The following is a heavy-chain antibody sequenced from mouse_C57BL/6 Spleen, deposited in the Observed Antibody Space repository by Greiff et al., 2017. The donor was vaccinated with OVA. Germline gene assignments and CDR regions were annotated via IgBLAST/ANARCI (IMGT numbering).Heavy chain of an antibody. V-gene: IGHV1-74*01. CDR1: GYTFTSYW. CDR3: AIPRAVVNWYFDV. J-gene: IGHJ1*03. CDR2: IHPSDSDT. Sequence: VQLKQPGAELVKPGASVKVSCKASGYTFTSYWMHWVKQRPGQGLEWIGRIHPSDSDTNYNQKFKGKATLTVDKSSSTAYMQLSSLTSEDSAVYYCAIPRAVVNWYFDVWGTGTTVTVSS. D-gene: IGHD1-1*01.